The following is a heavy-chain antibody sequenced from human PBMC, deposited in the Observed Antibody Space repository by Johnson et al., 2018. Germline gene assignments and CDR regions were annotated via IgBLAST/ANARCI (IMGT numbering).Heavy chain of an antibody. CDR1: GFTFSSYG. Sequence: QVQLQESGGGVVQPGRSLRLSCVASGFTFSSYGMHWVRQAPGKGLEWVAVISYDGSKENYADSVKGRFTLSRDTPKNTLYLQVNSLRTEDTAMYYCAKSELGGSYPQHIDYWGQGTLVTVSS. V-gene: IGHV3-30*18. J-gene: IGHJ4*02. CDR3: AKSELGGSYPQHIDY. CDR2: ISYDGSKE. D-gene: IGHD1-26*01.